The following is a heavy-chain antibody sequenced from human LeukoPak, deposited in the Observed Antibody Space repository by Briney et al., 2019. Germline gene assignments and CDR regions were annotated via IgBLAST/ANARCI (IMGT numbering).Heavy chain of an antibody. CDR1: GFTFDDYG. CDR3: ARDGITAAGTFFDC. J-gene: IGHJ4*02. V-gene: IGHV3-20*04. CDR2: INWNGGST. Sequence: GGSLRLSCAASGFTFDDYGMSWVRQAPGKGLEWVSDINWNGGSTGYADSVKGRFTISRDSAKNSLYLQMNSLRAEDTALYYCARDGITAAGTFFDCWGQGTLVTVSS. D-gene: IGHD6-13*01.